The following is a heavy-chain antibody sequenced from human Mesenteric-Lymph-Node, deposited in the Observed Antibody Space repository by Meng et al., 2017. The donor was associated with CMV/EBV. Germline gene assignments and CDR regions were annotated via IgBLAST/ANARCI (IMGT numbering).Heavy chain of an antibody. V-gene: IGHV1-2*06. CDR2: ISPNTGDT. Sequence: QEQLVLSWVEVNEPGASQNVTCQTSGYSFTGYSIHLVRQAPGQGLEWMGRISPNTGDTIYEENFQGRVTMTRDTSINTAYIELSSLKSEDTAVYYCGRGQQTFDPWGQGTLVTVFS. D-gene: IGHD1-1*01. CDR1: GYSFTGYS. CDR3: GRGQQTFDP. J-gene: IGHJ5*02.